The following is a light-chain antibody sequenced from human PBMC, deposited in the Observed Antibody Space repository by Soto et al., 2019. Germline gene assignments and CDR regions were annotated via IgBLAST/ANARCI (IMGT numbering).Light chain of an antibody. Sequence: QSALTQPASVSGSPGQSITISCTGTSSDVGGYNYVSWYHLHPGKAPKLMIYEVSNRPSGVSNRFSGSKSGNTASLTISGLQAEDEADYYCSSYTSSSTWVFGGGTKVTVL. V-gene: IGLV2-14*01. CDR2: EVS. J-gene: IGLJ3*02. CDR3: SSYTSSSTWV. CDR1: SSDVGGYNY.